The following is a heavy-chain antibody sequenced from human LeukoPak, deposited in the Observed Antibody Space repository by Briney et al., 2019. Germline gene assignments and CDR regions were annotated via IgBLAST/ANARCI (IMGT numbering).Heavy chain of an antibody. CDR1: GYSFTSYW. Sequence: GESLKISCKGSGYSFTSYWIGWVRQMPGKGLEWMGIIYPGDSDTRYSPSFQGQVTISADKSISTAYLQWSSLKASDTAMYYCARSNVLRYFDWLLPLDYWGQGTLVTVSS. CDR2: IYPGDSDT. D-gene: IGHD3-9*01. J-gene: IGHJ4*02. CDR3: ARSNVLRYFDWLLPLDY. V-gene: IGHV5-51*01.